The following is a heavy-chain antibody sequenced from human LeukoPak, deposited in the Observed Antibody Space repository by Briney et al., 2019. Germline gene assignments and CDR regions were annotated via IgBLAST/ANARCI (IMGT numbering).Heavy chain of an antibody. D-gene: IGHD5-18*01. V-gene: IGHV4-61*02. J-gene: IGHJ4*02. CDR3: ARGPGYSYTFNY. Sequence: PSETLSLTCTVSGGSISSGSYYWSWIRQPAGKGLEWIGRIYTSGSTNYNPSLKRRVTISVDTSKNQFSLELSSVTDADTAVYYCARGPGYSYTFNYWGQGTLVTVSS. CDR1: GGSISSGSYY. CDR2: IYTSGST.